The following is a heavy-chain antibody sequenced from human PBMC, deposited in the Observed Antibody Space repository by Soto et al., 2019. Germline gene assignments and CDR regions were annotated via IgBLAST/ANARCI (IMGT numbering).Heavy chain of an antibody. CDR3: ARDRGSRPGSYGRDV. J-gene: IGHJ6*02. CDR1: AFTFSSYS. Sequence: EVQLVESGGGLVKPGGSLRLSCAASAFTFSSYSMNWVRQAPGKGLEWVSSISSSSSYIYYADSVKGRFTISRDNAKNSLYLQMNSLRAEDTAVYYCARDRGSRPGSYGRDVWGQGTTVTVSS. V-gene: IGHV3-21*01. D-gene: IGHD3-10*01. CDR2: ISSSSSYI.